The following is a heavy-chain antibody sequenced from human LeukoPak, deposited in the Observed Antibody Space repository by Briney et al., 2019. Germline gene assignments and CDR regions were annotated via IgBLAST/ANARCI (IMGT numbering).Heavy chain of an antibody. D-gene: IGHD1-26*01. CDR1: GFTFSGYR. Sequence: GGSLRLSCAASGFTFSGYRMNWVRQAPGKGLEWVAYIKQDGSEKYYVDSVKGRFTISRDNAKNPLYLQMNSLGAEDTAVYYCASGRPFDYWGQGTLVTVSS. CDR3: ASGRPFDY. J-gene: IGHJ4*02. V-gene: IGHV3-7*01. CDR2: IKQDGSEK.